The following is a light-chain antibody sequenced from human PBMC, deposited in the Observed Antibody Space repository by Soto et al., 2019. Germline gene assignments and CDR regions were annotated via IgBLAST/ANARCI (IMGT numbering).Light chain of an antibody. V-gene: IGLV2-14*01. CDR2: DVS. CDR3: SSYTRSSTRV. Sequence: QSALPQPASVSGSPGQSITISCTGTSSDVGGYNYVSWYQQHPGKAPKLMIYDVSNRPSGVSNRFSGSKSGNTASLTISGLQAEDEADDYCSSYTRSSTRVFGGGTKLTVL. J-gene: IGLJ3*02. CDR1: SSDVGGYNY.